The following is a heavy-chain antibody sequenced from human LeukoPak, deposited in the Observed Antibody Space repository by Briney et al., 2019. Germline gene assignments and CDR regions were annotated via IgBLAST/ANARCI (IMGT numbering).Heavy chain of an antibody. J-gene: IGHJ4*02. D-gene: IGHD3-22*01. Sequence: LDSVKGRFTLSRDNAENSLYLQLNSLRVEDTAVYYCARVGITMIVFDYWGQGALVTVSS. V-gene: IGHV3-7*01. CDR3: ARVGITMIVFDY.